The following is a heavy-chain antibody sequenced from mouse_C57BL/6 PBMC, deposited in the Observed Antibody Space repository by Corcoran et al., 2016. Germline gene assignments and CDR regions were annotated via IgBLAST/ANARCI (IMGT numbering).Heavy chain of an antibody. J-gene: IGHJ2*01. D-gene: IGHD2-3*01. CDR2: IYPGSGNT. Sequence: QVQLKQSGAELVRPGASVKLSCKASGYTFTDYYINWVKQRPGQGLEWIARIYPGSGNTYYNEKFKGKATLTAEKSSSTAYMQLSSLTSEDSAVYVCARAGAGYSYYFDYWGQGTTLTVSS. CDR3: ARAGAGYSYYFDY. CDR1: GYTFTDYY. V-gene: IGHV1-76*01.